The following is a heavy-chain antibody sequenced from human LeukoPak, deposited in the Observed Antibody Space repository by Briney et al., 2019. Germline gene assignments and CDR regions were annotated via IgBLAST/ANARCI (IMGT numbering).Heavy chain of an antibody. CDR3: ARVAVTKTGARLSHYYYYMDV. V-gene: IGHV4-34*01. Sequence: PSETLSLTYAVYGGSFSGYYWSWIRQPPGKGLEWIGEINHSGSTNYNPSLKSRVTISVDTSKNQFSLKLSSVTAADTAVYYCARVAVTKTGARLSHYYYYMDVWGKGTTVTVSS. CDR1: GGSFSGYY. D-gene: IGHD4-17*01. J-gene: IGHJ6*03. CDR2: INHSGST.